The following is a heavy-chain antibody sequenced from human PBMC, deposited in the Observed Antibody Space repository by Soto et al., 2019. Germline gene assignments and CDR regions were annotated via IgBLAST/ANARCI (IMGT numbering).Heavy chain of an antibody. J-gene: IGHJ5*02. Sequence: GASVKVSCKASGYTFTSYGISWVRQAPGQGLEWMGWISAYNGNTNYAQKLQGRVTMTTDTSTSTAYMELRSLRSDDTAVYYCARGSSVAGRNNWFDPWGQGTLVTVSP. V-gene: IGHV1-18*01. CDR2: ISAYNGNT. CDR1: GYTFTSYG. CDR3: ARGSSVAGRNNWFDP. D-gene: IGHD6-19*01.